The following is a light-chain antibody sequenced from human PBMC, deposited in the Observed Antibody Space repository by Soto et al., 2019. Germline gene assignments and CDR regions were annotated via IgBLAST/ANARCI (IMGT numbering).Light chain of an antibody. CDR3: GSYAGRSTYV. CDR2: EVS. CDR1: NTDVGSNNS. J-gene: IGLJ1*01. Sequence: QSALTQPASVSGSPGQWITISCTGTNTDVGSNNSVSWYQQHPGKAPKVMIYEVSKRPTGVSNRFSGSKSGNTASLTISGHQAEDEADYYGGSYAGRSTYVFGAGTKLTVL. V-gene: IGLV2-23*02.